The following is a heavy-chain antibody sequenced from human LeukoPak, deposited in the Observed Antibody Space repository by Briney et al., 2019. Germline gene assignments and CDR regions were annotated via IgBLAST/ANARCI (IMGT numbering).Heavy chain of an antibody. Sequence: SPGGSLRLSCAASGFIFSSYTMNWVRQAPGEGLEWVSSISSSSNYIYYADSVKGRFTISRDNAKNSLYLQMNSLRAEDTALYYCAKAHTGRIAAAPAFDIWGQGTMVTVSS. J-gene: IGHJ3*02. V-gene: IGHV3-21*04. CDR3: AKAHTGRIAAAPAFDI. CDR1: GFIFSSYT. CDR2: ISSSSNYI. D-gene: IGHD6-13*01.